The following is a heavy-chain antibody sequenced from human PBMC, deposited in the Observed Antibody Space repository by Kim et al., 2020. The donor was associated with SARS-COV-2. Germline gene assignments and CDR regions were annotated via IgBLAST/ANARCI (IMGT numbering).Heavy chain of an antibody. Sequence: SETLSLTCAVYGGSFSGYYWSWIRQPPGKGLEWIGEINHSGSTNYNPSIKSRVTISVDTYKNQFSLKLSSVTAADTAVYYCARAPNRLRRYAFDIWGQGT. CDR3: ARAPNRLRRYAFDI. CDR2: INHSGST. J-gene: IGHJ3*02. D-gene: IGHD4-17*01. CDR1: GGSFSGYY. V-gene: IGHV4-34*01.